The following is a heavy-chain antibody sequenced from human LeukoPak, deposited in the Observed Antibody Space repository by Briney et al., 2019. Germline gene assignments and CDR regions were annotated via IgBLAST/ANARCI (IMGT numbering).Heavy chain of an antibody. CDR2: INPNSGNT. CDR1: GYTFTNYD. J-gene: IGHJ4*02. D-gene: IGHD1/OR15-1a*01. CDR3: AKHYQTTFDY. Sequence: ASLKVSCKASGYTFTNYDINWMRQATGQEPEWMGYINPNSGNTGYAQKFQGRVTLTRDTSISTAYMELSSLRSEDTAVYYCAKHYQTTFDYWGQGTLVSVSS. V-gene: IGHV1-8*03.